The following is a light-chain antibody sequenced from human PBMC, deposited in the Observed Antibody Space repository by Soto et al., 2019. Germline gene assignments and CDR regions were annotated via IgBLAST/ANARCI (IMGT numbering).Light chain of an antibody. CDR3: SSYAGSSNV. CDR2: EVS. V-gene: IGLV2-14*01. J-gene: IGLJ1*01. CDR1: SSDVGGYKF. Sequence: QSVLTQPASVSGSPGQSITISCTGTSSDVGGYKFVSWYQQHPGKAPKLMIYEVSNRPSGVSNRFSGSKSGNTASLTVSGRQAEDEADYYCSSYAGSSNVFGTGTKVTVL.